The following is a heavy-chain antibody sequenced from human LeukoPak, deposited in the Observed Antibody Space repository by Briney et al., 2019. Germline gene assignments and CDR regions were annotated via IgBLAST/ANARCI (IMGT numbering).Heavy chain of an antibody. J-gene: IGHJ4*02. CDR2: IYYSGNT. CDR1: GGSISNYY. V-gene: IGHV4-59*08. D-gene: IGHD3-10*01. Sequence: PSETLSLTCSVSGGSISNYYWTWIRQPPGKGLEWIGYIYYSGNTNYNPSLKSRVTISLDTSKNQLSLKLTSVTAADTAVYYCARIGGWFGNDYWGQGTLVTVSS. CDR3: ARIGGWFGNDY.